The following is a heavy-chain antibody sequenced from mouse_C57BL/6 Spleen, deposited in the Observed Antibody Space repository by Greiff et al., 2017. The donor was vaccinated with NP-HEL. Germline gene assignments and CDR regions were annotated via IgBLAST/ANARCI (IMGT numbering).Heavy chain of an antibody. Sequence: VQLQQPGAELVRPGTSVKLSCKASGYTFTSYWMHWVKQRPGQGLEWIGVIDPSDSYTNYNQKFKGKATLTVDTSSSTAYMQLSSLTSEDSAVYYCARERFIEGDYWGQGTTLTVSS. CDR2: IDPSDSYT. V-gene: IGHV1-59*01. D-gene: IGHD1-1*01. CDR3: ARERFIEGDY. J-gene: IGHJ2*01. CDR1: GYTFTSYW.